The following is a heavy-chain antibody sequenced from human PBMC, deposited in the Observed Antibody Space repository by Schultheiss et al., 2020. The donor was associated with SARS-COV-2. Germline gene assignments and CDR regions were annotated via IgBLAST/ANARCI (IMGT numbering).Heavy chain of an antibody. J-gene: IGHJ4*02. CDR2: ISYDGSNK. V-gene: IGHV3-30*04. CDR3: ARDITSHYCDF. Sequence: GGSLRLSCAASGFTFSSYAMHWVRQAPGKGLEWVAVISYDGSNKYYADSVKGRFTFSRDNSKNMLYLQMDSLRADDTAVYYCARDITSHYCDFWGQGTLVTVSS. CDR1: GFTFSSYA.